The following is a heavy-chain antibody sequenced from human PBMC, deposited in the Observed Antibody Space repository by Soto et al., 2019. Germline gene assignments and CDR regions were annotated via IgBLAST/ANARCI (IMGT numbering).Heavy chain of an antibody. CDR2: MNPNSGNT. CDR3: ARGVTTVTTTIHDY. V-gene: IGHV1-8*01. Sequence: GTSVKVSCKASGYTFTSYDINWVRQATGQGLEWMGWMNPNSGNTGYAQKFQGRVTMTRNTSISTAYMELSSLRSEDTAVYYCARGVTTVTTTIHDYWGQGTLVTVSS. J-gene: IGHJ4*02. CDR1: GYTFTSYD. D-gene: IGHD4-17*01.